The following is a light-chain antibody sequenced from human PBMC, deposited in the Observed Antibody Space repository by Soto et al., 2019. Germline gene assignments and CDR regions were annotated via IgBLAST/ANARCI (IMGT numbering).Light chain of an antibody. CDR1: QSVSSN. J-gene: IGKJ2*01. V-gene: IGKV3-15*01. CDR3: QQYNNWPPVT. Sequence: EIVMTQSPATLSVSPGERDTLSCRTGQSVSSNLAWYQQKPGQAPRLIIYGASTRATDIPARFSGSGSGTEFTRTISSLQSEDFEVYYCQQYNNWPPVTFGQGTKLEIK. CDR2: GAS.